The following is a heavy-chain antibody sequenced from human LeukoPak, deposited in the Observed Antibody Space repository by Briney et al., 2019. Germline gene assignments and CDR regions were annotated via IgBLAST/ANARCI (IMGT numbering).Heavy chain of an antibody. D-gene: IGHD6-13*01. CDR2: IYHSGST. J-gene: IGHJ3*02. Sequence: PSETLSLTCTVSGGSISSGGYYWSWIRQPPGKGLEWIGYIYHSGSTYYNPSLKSRVTISVDTSKNQFSLKLSSVTAADTAVYYCARARIAAAGMGDYLGAFDIWGQGTMVTVSS. V-gene: IGHV4-30-2*01. CDR1: GGSISSGGYY. CDR3: ARARIAAAGMGDYLGAFDI.